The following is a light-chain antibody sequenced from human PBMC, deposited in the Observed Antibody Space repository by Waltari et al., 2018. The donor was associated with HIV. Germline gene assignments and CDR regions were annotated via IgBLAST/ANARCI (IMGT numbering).Light chain of an antibody. CDR3: ASRDDNLSHWV. Sequence: QSVLTQPPSMSRPPGQRVFISCSGRRSNIGNNFVSWFQQVSGRAPQLIIYNSDQRPSGVPDRFSAAKSGSSASLAITGLQSDDEAVYFCASRDDNLSHWVFGGGTKLTV. J-gene: IGLJ3*02. V-gene: IGLV1-47*02. CDR1: RSNIGNNF. CDR2: NSD.